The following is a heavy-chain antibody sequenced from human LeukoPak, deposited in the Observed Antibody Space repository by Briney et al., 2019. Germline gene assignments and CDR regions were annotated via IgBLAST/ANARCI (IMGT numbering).Heavy chain of an antibody. V-gene: IGHV3-66*01. D-gene: IGHD1-26*01. CDR3: MRRAGATMDY. CDR1: GFTRSSNY. CDR2: LYSGGDT. J-gene: IGHJ4*02. Sequence: GGSLRLSCAASGFTRSSNYMGWVRQAPGKGLEWVSVLYSGGDTDYADSVKGRFTISRDNPKNTQFLQMNSLRVEDTAVYYCMRRAGATMDYWGQGTLVTVSS.